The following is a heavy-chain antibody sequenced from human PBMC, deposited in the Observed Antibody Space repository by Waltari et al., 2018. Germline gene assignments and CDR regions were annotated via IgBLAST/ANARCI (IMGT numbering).Heavy chain of an antibody. CDR1: GCRVSGNY. D-gene: IGHD3-3*01. Sequence: EVQLVESGGGLTQPGGSLRLSCAASGCRVSGNYMSGVRPAPGKGLEWVSVRPAGGRTPYADSLQGRFTISRDDSSNRIYLHLTRLRVEDTAVYFCARAGLGSPLEWQRVFDVWGHGTRVTVSS. CDR3: ARAGLGSPLEWQRVFDV. CDR2: RPAGGRT. V-gene: IGHV3-53*01. J-gene: IGHJ4*01.